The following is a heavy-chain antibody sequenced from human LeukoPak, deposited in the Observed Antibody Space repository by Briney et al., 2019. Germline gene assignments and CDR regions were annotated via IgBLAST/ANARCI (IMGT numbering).Heavy chain of an antibody. CDR3: ATELAADAFDI. V-gene: IGHV3-21*01. CDR2: MSSSGSYT. Sequence: GGSLRLSCAASGFAFSRYSMKWVRQAPGKGLQWVSSMSSSGSYTYYADSVKGRFTLSRDNAKNSLYLQMNSLRAEDTAVYYCATELAADAFDIWGQGTMVTVSS. CDR1: GFAFSRYS. D-gene: IGHD6-13*01. J-gene: IGHJ3*02.